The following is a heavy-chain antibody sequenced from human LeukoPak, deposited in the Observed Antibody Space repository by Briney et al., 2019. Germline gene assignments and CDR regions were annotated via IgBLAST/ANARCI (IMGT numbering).Heavy chain of an antibody. CDR2: INPSGGST. D-gene: IGHD3-10*01. J-gene: IGHJ4*02. Sequence: ASVKVSCKASGYTFTSYYIHWVRQAPGQGLEWMGIINPSGGSTSYAQKFQGRVTMTRDTSTSTVYMELSSLRSEDTAVYYCARVGTMVRGAVGNFDYWGQGTLVTVSS. V-gene: IGHV1-46*01. CDR1: GYTFTSYY. CDR3: ARVGTMVRGAVGNFDY.